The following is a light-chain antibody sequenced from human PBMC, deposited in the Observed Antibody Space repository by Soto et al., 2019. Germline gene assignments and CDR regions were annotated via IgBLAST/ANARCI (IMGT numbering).Light chain of an antibody. Sequence: QSALTQPASVSGSPGQSITFSCTGTSSDLGGYNYVSWYQQHPGKAPKLVIYDVSNRPSGVSNRFSGSKSGNTASLTISGHQADDEADYYCSSYTTTSTLVFGGGTKVTVL. CDR3: SSYTTTSTLV. V-gene: IGLV2-14*01. CDR2: DVS. J-gene: IGLJ2*01. CDR1: SSDLGGYNY.